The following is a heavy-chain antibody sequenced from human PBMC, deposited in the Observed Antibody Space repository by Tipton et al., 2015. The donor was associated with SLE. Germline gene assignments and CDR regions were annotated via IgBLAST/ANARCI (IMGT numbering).Heavy chain of an antibody. CDR1: DGSISSRSYY. Sequence: TLSLTCTVSDGSISSRSYYWNWIRQPSGKGLEWIGRIYASGSTNYNPSFRGRVTISVDTSKNQFSLKLSSVTAADTAVYYCAREGPGWRLDVWGQGTTVTASS. CDR2: IYASGST. J-gene: IGHJ6*02. V-gene: IGHV4-61*02. D-gene: IGHD5-24*01. CDR3: AREGPGWRLDV.